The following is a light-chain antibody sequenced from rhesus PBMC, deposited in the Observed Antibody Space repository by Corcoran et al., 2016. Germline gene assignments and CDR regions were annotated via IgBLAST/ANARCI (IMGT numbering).Light chain of an antibody. CDR3: LQYSSSPYS. CDR2: KAS. J-gene: IGKJ2*01. CDR1: QSISSW. Sequence: DIQMTQSPSSLSASVGDTGTITCRASQSISSWLDWFQQKPGKAPKLLIYKASILQSGVPSRFSGSGSGTDFTLTISSLQPEDFATYYCLQYSSSPYSFGQGTIVEIK. V-gene: IGKV1-22*01.